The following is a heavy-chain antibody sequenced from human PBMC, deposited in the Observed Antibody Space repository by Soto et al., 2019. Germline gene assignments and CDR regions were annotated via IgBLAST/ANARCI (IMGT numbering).Heavy chain of an antibody. CDR3: ARSTSRQYFQH. J-gene: IGHJ1*01. Sequence: SETLSLTCTVSGGSISSSSYYWGWIRQPPGKGLEWIGNIFYSGSTYYNPSLKSRVTISVDTSKNQFSLKLSSVTAADTAVYYCARSTSRQYFQHWGQGTLVTVSS. CDR2: IFYSGST. D-gene: IGHD2-2*01. V-gene: IGHV4-39*07. CDR1: GGSISSSSYY.